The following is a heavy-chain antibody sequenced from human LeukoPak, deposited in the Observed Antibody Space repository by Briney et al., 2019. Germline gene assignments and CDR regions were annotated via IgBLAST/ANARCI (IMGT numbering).Heavy chain of an antibody. CDR2: ISSSGGNT. CDR3: AKRSAYYDSRGYYFPFEY. J-gene: IGHJ4*02. V-gene: IGHV3-23*01. CDR1: GGSISSYY. Sequence: PSETLSLTCTVSGGSISSYYWSWVRQAPGKGLEWVSSISSSGGNTYYADSVKGRFTISRDNSKNTLYLQMNSLRAEDTAVYYCAKRSAYYDSRGYYFPFEYWGQGTLVTVSS. D-gene: IGHD3-22*01.